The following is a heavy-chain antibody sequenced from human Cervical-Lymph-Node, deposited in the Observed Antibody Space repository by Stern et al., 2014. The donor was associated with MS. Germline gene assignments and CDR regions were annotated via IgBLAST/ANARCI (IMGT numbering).Heavy chain of an antibody. CDR1: GGSISSSGYY. J-gene: IGHJ5*02. CDR2: IHDSGST. V-gene: IGHV4-61*02. D-gene: IGHD1-26*01. Sequence: QVQLVQSGPGLVKPSQTLSLTCTVSGGSISSSGYYWSWIRQPADKGLEWIGRIHDSGSTYHHPSLKNRVTISMEPANNEFFLNLPSWTAAYTAVYYFSTTRWDLFTWNWFDPWGQGTLVTVSS. CDR3: STTRWDLFTWNWFDP.